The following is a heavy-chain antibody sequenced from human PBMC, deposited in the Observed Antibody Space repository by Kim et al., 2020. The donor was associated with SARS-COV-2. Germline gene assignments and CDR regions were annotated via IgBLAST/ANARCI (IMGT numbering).Heavy chain of an antibody. CDR2: IYYSGST. J-gene: IGHJ4*02. CDR1: GGSISSYY. V-gene: IGHV4-59*01. Sequence: SETLSLTCTVSGGSISSYYWSWIRQPPGKGLEWIGYIYYSGSTNYNPSLKSRVTISVDTSKNKFSLKLSSVTAADTAVYYCARVKVREANFAVIAEYYFDYWGQGTLVTVSS. CDR3: ARVKVREANFAVIAEYYFDY. D-gene: IGHD3-10*01.